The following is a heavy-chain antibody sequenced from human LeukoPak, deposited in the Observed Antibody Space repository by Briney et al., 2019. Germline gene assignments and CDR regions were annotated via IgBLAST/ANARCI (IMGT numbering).Heavy chain of an antibody. V-gene: IGHV4-39*01. J-gene: IGHJ4*02. CDR1: GSSISNYY. CDR3: ARHSSNMVRGVIFDY. D-gene: IGHD3-10*01. CDR2: IYYSGST. Sequence: PSETLSLTCTVSGSSISNYYWGWIRQAPGKGLEWVGSIYYSGSTYYNPSLKSRVTISVDTSKNQFSLKLSSVTAADTAVYYCARHSSNMVRGVIFDYWGQGTLVTVSS.